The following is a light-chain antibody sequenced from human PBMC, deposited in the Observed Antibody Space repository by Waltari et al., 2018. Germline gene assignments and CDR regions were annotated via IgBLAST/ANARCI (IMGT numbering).Light chain of an antibody. V-gene: IGKV4-1*01. J-gene: IGKJ2*01. CDR3: LQYHSYSK. Sequence: DIVMTQSPDSLAVSLGERSTINCKSSQSVLYSSNNKNYLAWYQQKPRQPPKLLIYWASTRESGVPDRFSGSGYGTDFTLTISSLQADDSATYYCLQYHSYSKFGQGTKLEIK. CDR2: WAS. CDR1: QSVLYSSNNKNY.